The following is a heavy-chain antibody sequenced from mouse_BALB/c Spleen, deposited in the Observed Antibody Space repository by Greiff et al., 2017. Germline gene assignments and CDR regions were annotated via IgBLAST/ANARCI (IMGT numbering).Heavy chain of an antibody. D-gene: IGHD4-1*01. V-gene: IGHV14-3*02. CDR1: GFNIKDPY. J-gene: IGHJ2*01. CDR3: ARRLGHY. CDR2: IDPANGNT. Sequence: EVQLQQSGAELVKPGASVKLSCTASGFNIKDPYMHWVKQRPEQGLEWIGRIDPANGNTKYDPKFQGKATITADTSSNTAYLQLSSLTSEDTAVYYCARRLGHYWGQGTTLTVSS.